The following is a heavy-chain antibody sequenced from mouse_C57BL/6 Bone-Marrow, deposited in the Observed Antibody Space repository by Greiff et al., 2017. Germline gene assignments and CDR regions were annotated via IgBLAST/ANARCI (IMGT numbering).Heavy chain of an antibody. D-gene: IGHD1-1*01. Sequence: EVQLQQSGTVLARPGASVKMSCKTSGYTFTSYWMHWVKQRPGQGLEWIGAIYPGNSDTSYNQKFKGKAKLTAVTSASTAYMELSSLTNEDSAVYYCTRKAIWGSSYFDYWGQGTTLTVSS. V-gene: IGHV1-5*01. CDR1: GYTFTSYW. CDR3: TRKAIWGSSYFDY. CDR2: IYPGNSDT. J-gene: IGHJ2*01.